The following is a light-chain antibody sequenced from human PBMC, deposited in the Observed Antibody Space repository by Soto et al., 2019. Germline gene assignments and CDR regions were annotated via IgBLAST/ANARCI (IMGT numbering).Light chain of an antibody. Sequence: QSVLTQPASVSGSPGQSITISCTGTSRDVGGYNYVSWYQQHPGKAPNLLIYDVTNRPSGVSNRFSGSKSGNAASLTISGLQAEDEADYYCGSYTRSNTVIFGGGTKLTVL. J-gene: IGLJ2*01. V-gene: IGLV2-14*01. CDR3: GSYTRSNTVI. CDR1: SRDVGGYNY. CDR2: DVT.